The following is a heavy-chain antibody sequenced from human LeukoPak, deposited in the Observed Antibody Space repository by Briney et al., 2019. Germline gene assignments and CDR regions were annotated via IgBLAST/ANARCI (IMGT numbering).Heavy chain of an antibody. V-gene: IGHV3-23*01. Sequence: GGSLRLSCAASGFTFSSYAMSWVRQAPGKGLEWVSAIRFSGGSTYYADSVKGGFTLSRDNSKNTLYLQMNSLRVEDTAVYYCARQLGYCSGDSCYFDFWGQGTLVTVSS. D-gene: IGHD2-15*01. CDR1: GFTFSSYA. CDR2: IRFSGGST. CDR3: ARQLGYCSGDSCYFDF. J-gene: IGHJ4*02.